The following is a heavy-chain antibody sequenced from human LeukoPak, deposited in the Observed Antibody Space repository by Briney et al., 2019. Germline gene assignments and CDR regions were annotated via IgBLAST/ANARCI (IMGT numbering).Heavy chain of an antibody. CDR1: GGTFSSYA. Sequence: GASVKVSCKASGGTFSSYAISWVRQAPGQGLEWMGGIIPIFGTANYAQKFQGRVTITADESTSTAYMELSSLRSEDTAVYYCARGIGQQLVSYFDYWGQGTLVTVSS. J-gene: IGHJ4*02. CDR2: IIPIFGTA. D-gene: IGHD6-13*01. V-gene: IGHV1-69*01. CDR3: ARGIGQQLVSYFDY.